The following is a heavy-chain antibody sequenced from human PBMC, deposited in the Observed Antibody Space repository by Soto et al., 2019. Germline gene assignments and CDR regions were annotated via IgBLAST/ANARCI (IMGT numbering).Heavy chain of an antibody. V-gene: IGHV6-1*01. J-gene: IGHJ6*03. Sequence: QVQLQESGPGLVKPSQTLSLTCAISGDSVSSNSAAWNWIRLSPSRGLEWLARTYYRSRWYNDYAVSVRSRITVNPDTSKNQFSLQLTSVTLEDTAVYYCAGTTSHQWYYMDVWGKGTTVTVSS. CDR2: TYYRSRWYN. D-gene: IGHD1-7*01. CDR3: AGTTSHQWYYMDV. CDR1: GDSVSSNSAA.